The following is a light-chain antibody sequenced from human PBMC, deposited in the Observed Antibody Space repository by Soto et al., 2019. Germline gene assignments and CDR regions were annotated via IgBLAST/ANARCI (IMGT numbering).Light chain of an antibody. J-gene: IGKJ5*01. Sequence: EIVLTQSPGTLSLSPGERATLSCWASQNVLSNYLAWYQQKPGQAPRLLIYGASTRATGIPDRFSGSGAGAYFNLTISRLESADFGVYYCQQYGSSHTFGQGTRREIK. CDR1: QNVLSNY. CDR3: QQYGSSHT. CDR2: GAS. V-gene: IGKV3-20*01.